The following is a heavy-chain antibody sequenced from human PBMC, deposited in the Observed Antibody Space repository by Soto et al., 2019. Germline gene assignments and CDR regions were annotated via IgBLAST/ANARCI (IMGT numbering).Heavy chain of an antibody. D-gene: IGHD2-15*01. V-gene: IGHV1-69*13. CDR3: ARGDCSGGNCYHREYFQH. CDR1: GDTFNSYS. CDR2: VIPIYGSP. Sequence: ASVKVSCKSSGDTFNSYSINWVRQAPGQGLEWMGGVIPIYGSPHYAQKFQSRVTITADPSTNTAYMELTSLTSEDTAVYYCARGDCSGGNCYHREYFQHWGQGTLVTVSS. J-gene: IGHJ1*01.